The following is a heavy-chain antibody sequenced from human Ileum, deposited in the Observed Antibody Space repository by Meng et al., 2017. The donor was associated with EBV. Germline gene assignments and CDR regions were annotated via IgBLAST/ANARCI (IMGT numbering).Heavy chain of an antibody. CDR2: VYYSGDT. CDR1: GGSISSSYF. Sequence: QVQLQESGPGLVKPSEXLPLPCTASGGSISSSYFWGWIRQPPGKGLEWIGSVYYSGDTYYNPSLKSRVTISIDPSKNHITLNLNSVTDADTAVYYCARRFAALGADFDYWGQGALVTVSS. V-gene: IGHV4-39*02. J-gene: IGHJ4*02. D-gene: IGHD4/OR15-4a*01. CDR3: ARRFAALGADFDY.